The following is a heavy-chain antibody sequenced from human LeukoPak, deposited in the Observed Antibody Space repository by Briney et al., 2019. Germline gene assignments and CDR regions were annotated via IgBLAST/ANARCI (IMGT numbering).Heavy chain of an antibody. V-gene: IGHV3-53*05. CDR3: AMRYYYGSGSYLDY. D-gene: IGHD3-10*01. Sequence: GGSLRLSCAVSGFTVSNNYMSWVRQAPGKGLEWVSVIYSGGSTYYADSVKGRFTISRDNSKNTLYLQMNSLRAEDTAVYYCAMRYYYGSGSYLDYWGQGTLVTVSS. J-gene: IGHJ4*02. CDR2: IYSGGST. CDR1: GFTVSNNY.